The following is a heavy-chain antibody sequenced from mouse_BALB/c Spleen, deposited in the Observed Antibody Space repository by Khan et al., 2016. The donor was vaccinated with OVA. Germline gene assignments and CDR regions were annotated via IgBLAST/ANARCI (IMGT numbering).Heavy chain of an antibody. CDR2: IWRGGST. J-gene: IGHJ3*01. Sequence: VELVESGPSLVQPSQSLSITCTVSGFSLTSYGVHWVRQSPGKGLEWLGVIWRGGSTDYNAAFMSRLSITKDNSKSQVFFKMNSLQADDTAIYYGAKDRDYDAGFAYWGQGTLVTVSA. D-gene: IGHD2-4*01. CDR3: AKDRDYDAGFAY. CDR1: GFSLTSYG. V-gene: IGHV2-5-1*01.